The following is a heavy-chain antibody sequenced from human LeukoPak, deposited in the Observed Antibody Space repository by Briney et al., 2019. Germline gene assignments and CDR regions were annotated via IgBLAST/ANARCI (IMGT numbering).Heavy chain of an antibody. J-gene: IGHJ4*02. D-gene: IGHD2-15*01. CDR3: VRELYCSGGSCYTSGFDC. CDR2: IKNDGSRT. CDR1: GVTFSRYW. V-gene: IGHV3-74*01. Sequence: GGSLRLSCAASGVTFSRYWMHWVRQAPGKGLVWVSRIKNDGSRTTYADAVKGRFTISRDNAKNTLYLQMNSLSADDTAVYYCVRELYCSGGSCYTSGFDCWGQGTLVTVSS.